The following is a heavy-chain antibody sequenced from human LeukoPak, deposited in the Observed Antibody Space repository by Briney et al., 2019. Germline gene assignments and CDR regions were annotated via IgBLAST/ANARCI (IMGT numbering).Heavy chain of an antibody. Sequence: GESLKISCKGSGYSFTTYWIGWVRQMPGKGLEWMGIIYPGDSDTRYSPSFQGQVIISAGKSLSPAYLQWSSLKASDSAMYYCARRAYCGGDCYLDYWGQGTLVTVPS. J-gene: IGHJ4*02. CDR3: ARRAYCGGDCYLDY. D-gene: IGHD2-21*02. CDR2: IYPGDSDT. CDR1: GYSFTTYW. V-gene: IGHV5-51*01.